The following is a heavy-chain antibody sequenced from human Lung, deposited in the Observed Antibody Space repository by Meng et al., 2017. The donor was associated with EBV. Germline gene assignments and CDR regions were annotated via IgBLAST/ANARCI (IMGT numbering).Heavy chain of an antibody. Sequence: VPHVQSRAEVKKPGAPVKFSCEASGFFLTSYGIRWVRQTPGQGLQYMGLISAYNGNTNYAQELQCRVTMTTDTSTSTAYMELRSLRFDDTAVXXCARFXCXSTSCPHVLFDYWGQGTLVTVSS. CDR3: ARFXCXSTSCPHVLFDY. CDR2: ISAYNGNT. D-gene: IGHD2-2*01. J-gene: IGHJ4*02. V-gene: IGHV1-18*01. CDR1: GFFLTSYG.